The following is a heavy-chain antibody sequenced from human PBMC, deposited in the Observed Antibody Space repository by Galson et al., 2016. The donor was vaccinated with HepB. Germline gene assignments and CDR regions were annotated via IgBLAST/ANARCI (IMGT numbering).Heavy chain of an antibody. CDR3: VQGSTAPAV. J-gene: IGHJ6*04. CDR2: ISRSGDST. Sequence: SLRLSCAASGFTFRNYGMTWVRQAPGKGLEVVSSISRSGDSTDYADSVKGRFTFSRDNSKNTLSLQMNSLTADDTAIYYCVQGSTAPAVWGKGTTVTVSS. D-gene: IGHD2-2*01. V-gene: IGHV3-23*01. CDR1: GFTFRNYG.